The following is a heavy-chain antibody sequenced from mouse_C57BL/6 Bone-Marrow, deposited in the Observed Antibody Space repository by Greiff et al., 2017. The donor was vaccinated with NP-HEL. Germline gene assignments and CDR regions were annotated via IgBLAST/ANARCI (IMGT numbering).Heavy chain of an antibody. D-gene: IGHD1-1*01. Sequence: QVQLQQPGAELVKPGASVKLSCKASGYTFTSYWMHWVKQRPGQGLEWIGMIHPNSGSTNYNEKFKSKATLTVDNSSSTAYLQLSSLTSEDSAVYYCHYYGSSYVGYFDYWGQGTTLTVSS. CDR3: HYYGSSYVGYFDY. CDR1: GYTFTSYW. J-gene: IGHJ2*01. CDR2: IHPNSGST. V-gene: IGHV1-64*01.